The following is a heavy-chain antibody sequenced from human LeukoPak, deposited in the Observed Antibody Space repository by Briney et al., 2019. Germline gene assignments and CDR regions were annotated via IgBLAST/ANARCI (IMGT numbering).Heavy chain of an antibody. V-gene: IGHV3-21*01. CDR2: ISSISTYI. D-gene: IGHD3-3*02. Sequence: KPGGSLRLSCAASGFTFISYNMNSVRQAPRKGLERVSSISSISTYIYYADSVKSRFTISRDNAKNSLYLQMNSLRAEDTAVYYCARDPPSFALWGQGTLVTVSS. J-gene: IGHJ4*02. CDR1: GFTFISYN. CDR3: ARDPPSFAL.